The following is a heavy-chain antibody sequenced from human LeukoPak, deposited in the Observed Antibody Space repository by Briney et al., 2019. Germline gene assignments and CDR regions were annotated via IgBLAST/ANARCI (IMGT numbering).Heavy chain of an antibody. CDR3: ATPPYSSGWYVYFQH. J-gene: IGHJ1*01. D-gene: IGHD6-19*01. CDR1: GYTFTGYY. V-gene: IGHV1-2*02. CDR2: INPNSGGT. Sequence: ASVKVSCKASGYTFTGYYMHWVRQAPGQGPEWMGWINPNSGGTNYAQKFQGRVTMTRDTSISTAYMELSRLRSDDTAVYYCATPPYSSGWYVYFQHWGQGTLVTVSS.